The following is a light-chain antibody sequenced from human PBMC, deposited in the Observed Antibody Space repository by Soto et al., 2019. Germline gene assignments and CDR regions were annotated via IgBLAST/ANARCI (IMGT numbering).Light chain of an antibody. CDR1: SSNIGAGYD. CDR2: GNK. Sequence: QSVLTQPPSVSGAPGQRVTVSCTGNSSNIGAGYDVHWYQQLPGTAPKLLIFGNKYRPSGVPDRFSGSNSGTSASLAIAWLQAEDEADYYCQSYDSSLSLVFGGGTKLAVL. J-gene: IGLJ2*01. CDR3: QSYDSSLSLV. V-gene: IGLV1-40*01.